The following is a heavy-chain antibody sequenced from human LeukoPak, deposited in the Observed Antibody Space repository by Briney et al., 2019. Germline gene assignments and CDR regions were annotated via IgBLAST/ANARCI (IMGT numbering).Heavy chain of an antibody. J-gene: IGHJ5*02. V-gene: IGHV4-39*07. CDR2: IYYSGST. Sequence: KASETLSLTCTVSGGSISSSSYYWGWIRQPPGKGLEWIGSIYYSGSTYYNPSLKSRVTISVDTSKNQFSLKPSSVTAADTAVYYCAREDLVWFDPWGQGTLVTVSS. CDR1: GGSISSSSYY. CDR3: AREDLVWFDP. D-gene: IGHD2-8*02.